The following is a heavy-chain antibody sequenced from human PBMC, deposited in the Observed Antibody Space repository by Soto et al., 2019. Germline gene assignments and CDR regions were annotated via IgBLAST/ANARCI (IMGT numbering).Heavy chain of an antibody. CDR2: IIPIFGTA. V-gene: IGHV1-69*13. D-gene: IGHD6-13*01. CDR3: ASVSSRGLNYYYYGMDV. CDR1: GCTFSSDA. J-gene: IGHJ6*02. Sequence: SVNCYFNASGCTFSSDAISWVRQAPGQVLEWIGGIIPIFGTANYAQKFQGRVTITADESTSTAYMELSSLRSEDTAVYYCASVSSRGLNYYYYGMDVWGQGTTVTVSS.